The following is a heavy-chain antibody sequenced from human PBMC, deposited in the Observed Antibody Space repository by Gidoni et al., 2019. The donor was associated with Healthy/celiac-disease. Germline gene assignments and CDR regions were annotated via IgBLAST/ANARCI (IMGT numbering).Heavy chain of an antibody. CDR3: AKDIKAVVAATDRPWGAFDI. Sequence: EVQLLESGGGLVQPGGSLRLSCAASGFTFSSYAMSWVRQAPGKGLEWVSAISGSGGSTYYADSVKGRFTISRDNSKNTLYLQMNSLRAEDTAVYYCAKDIKAVVAATDRPWGAFDIWGQGTMVTVSS. J-gene: IGHJ3*02. CDR1: GFTFSSYA. V-gene: IGHV3-23*01. D-gene: IGHD2-15*01. CDR2: ISGSGGST.